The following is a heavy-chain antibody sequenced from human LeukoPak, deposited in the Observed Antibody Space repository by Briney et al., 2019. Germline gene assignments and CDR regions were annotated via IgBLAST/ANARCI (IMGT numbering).Heavy chain of an antibody. CDR3: SFDISPPEEFDY. Sequence: QAGGSLRLSCAASGFTFSSYGMHWVRQAPGKGLEWVAVISYDGSNKYYADSVKGRFTISRDNSKNTLYLQMNSLRAEDTAVYYCSFDISPPEEFDYWGQGTLVTVSS. V-gene: IGHV3-30*03. CDR2: ISYDGSNK. D-gene: IGHD3-9*01. CDR1: GFTFSSYG. J-gene: IGHJ4*02.